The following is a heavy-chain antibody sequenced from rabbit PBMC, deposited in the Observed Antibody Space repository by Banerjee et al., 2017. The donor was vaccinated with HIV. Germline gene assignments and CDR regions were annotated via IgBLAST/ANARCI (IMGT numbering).Heavy chain of an antibody. CDR3: ARTGSSYYIGFNL. D-gene: IGHD8-1*01. CDR1: GIDFSSSYW. Sequence: QQQLEESGGGLVKPGGTLTLTCKASGIDFSSSYWICWVRQAPGKGLEWIACIDTGSSGRTYYATWAKGRFTISKTSSTTVTLQMTSLTAADTATYFCARTGSSYYIGFNLWGPGTLVTVS. V-gene: IGHV1S45*01. CDR2: IDTGSSGRT. J-gene: IGHJ4*01.